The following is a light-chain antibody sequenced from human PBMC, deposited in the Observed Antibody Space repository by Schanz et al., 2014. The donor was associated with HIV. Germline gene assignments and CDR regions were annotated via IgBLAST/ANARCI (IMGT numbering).Light chain of an antibody. V-gene: IGLV1-44*01. J-gene: IGLJ1*01. CDR3: LSYDKSLSGPYV. CDR1: SSNIGSNT. Sequence: SVLTQPPSASGTPGQRVTISCSGSSSNIGSNTVNWYQQLPGTAPKLLIYANTNRPSGVPDRFSGSKSGTSVSLAITDLQAEDEADYYCLSYDKSLSGPYVFGSGTKLTVL. CDR2: ANT.